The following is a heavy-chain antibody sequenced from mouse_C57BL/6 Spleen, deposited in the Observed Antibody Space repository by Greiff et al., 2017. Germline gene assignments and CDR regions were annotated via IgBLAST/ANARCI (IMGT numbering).Heavy chain of an antibody. CDR1: GYAFSSSW. CDR2: IYPGDGDT. V-gene: IGHV1-82*01. D-gene: IGHD1-1*01. Sequence: VQLQQSGPELVKPGASVKISCKASGYAFSSSWMNWVKQRPGKGLEWIGRIYPGDGDTNYNGKFKGKATLTADKSSSTAYMQLSSLTSEDSAVYFCACPYYYGSSPFAYWGQGTLVTVSA. CDR3: ACPYYYGSSPFAY. J-gene: IGHJ3*01.